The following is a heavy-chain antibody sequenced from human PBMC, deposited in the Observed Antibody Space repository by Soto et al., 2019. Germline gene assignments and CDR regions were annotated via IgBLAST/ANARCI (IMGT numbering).Heavy chain of an antibody. J-gene: IGHJ6*02. D-gene: IGHD6-6*01. CDR3: ARRGSSSSGDYYYYGMDV. CDR2: IIPIFGTA. Sequence: SVKVSCKASGGTFSSYAISWVRQAPGQGLEWMGGIIPIFGTANYAQKFQGRVTITADESTSTAYMELISLRSEDTAVYYCARRGSSSSGDYYYYGMDVWGQGTTVTV. CDR1: GGTFSSYA. V-gene: IGHV1-69*13.